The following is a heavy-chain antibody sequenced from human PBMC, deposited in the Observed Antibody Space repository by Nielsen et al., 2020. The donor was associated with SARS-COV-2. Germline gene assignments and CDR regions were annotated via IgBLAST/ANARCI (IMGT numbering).Heavy chain of an antibody. CDR1: RYTLSELS. D-gene: IGHD3-3*01. J-gene: IGHJ4*02. Sequence: ASVNVSCTVSRYTLSELSIHWVRKAPGKGLEWMGGFDPGDAETVYAQKFQGRITMTEDTSADTAYMDLSSLRTEDTAVYYCATSLVAAIFGVLDYLGPGTLVTVSS. V-gene: IGHV1-24*01. CDR3: ATSLVAAIFGVLDY. CDR2: FDPGDAET.